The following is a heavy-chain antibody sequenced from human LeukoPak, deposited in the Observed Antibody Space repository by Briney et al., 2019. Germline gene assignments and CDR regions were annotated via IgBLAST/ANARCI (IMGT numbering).Heavy chain of an antibody. CDR3: ARVVCGGDCYLGGWFDP. V-gene: IGHV1-69*04. CDR2: SIAILGIA. J-gene: IGHJ5*02. CDR1: GGTFSSYA. Sequence: ASVKVSCKASGGTFSSYAISWVRQAPGQGLEWMGRSIAILGIANYAQKFQGRVTITADKSTSTAYMELSSLRSEDTAAYYCARVVCGGDCYLGGWFDPWGQGTLVTVSS. D-gene: IGHD2-21*02.